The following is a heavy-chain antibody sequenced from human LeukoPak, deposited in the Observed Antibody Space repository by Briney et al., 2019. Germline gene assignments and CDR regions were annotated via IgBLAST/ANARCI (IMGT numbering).Heavy chain of an antibody. CDR3: ARFSSSWYSRWFDP. V-gene: IGHV4-38-2*02. J-gene: IGHJ5*02. CDR2: IYHSGST. Sequence: PSETLSLTCTVSGYSISSGYYWGWIRQPPGKGLEWIGSIYHSGSTSYNPSLKSRVTISVDTSKNQFSLKLSSVTAADTAVYYCARFSSSWYSRWFDPWGQGTLVTISS. D-gene: IGHD6-13*01. CDR1: GYSISSGYY.